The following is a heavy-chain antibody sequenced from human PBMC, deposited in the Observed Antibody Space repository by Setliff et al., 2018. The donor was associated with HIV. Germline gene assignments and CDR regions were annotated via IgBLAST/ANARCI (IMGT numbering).Heavy chain of an antibody. CDR3: ARLSGDYYYFDY. CDR1: GGSFGVYR. J-gene: IGHJ4*02. CDR2: IDSSGTT. V-gene: IGHV4-4*07. Sequence: SETLSLTCTISGGSFGVYRWSWIRQSAGRGLEWIGRIDSSGTTDYKPSLKGRVAISVDTSKNQFSLKVNSVTAADTAVYYCARLSGDYYYFDYWGQGALVTVSS. D-gene: IGHD2-21*02.